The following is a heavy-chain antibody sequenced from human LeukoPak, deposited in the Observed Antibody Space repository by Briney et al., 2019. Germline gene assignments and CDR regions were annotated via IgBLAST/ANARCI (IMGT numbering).Heavy chain of an antibody. Sequence: GASVKVSCKASGYTFTGYYMHWVRQAPGQGLEWMGWINPNSGGTNYAQKFQGRGTMTRDTSISTPYMGLSRLRAADTAVYYCARGFVNRWQQLGSYWGQGTLVTVSS. CDR3: ARGFVNRWQQLGSY. CDR1: GYTFTGYY. CDR2: INPNSGGT. V-gene: IGHV1-2*02. J-gene: IGHJ4*02. D-gene: IGHD6-13*01.